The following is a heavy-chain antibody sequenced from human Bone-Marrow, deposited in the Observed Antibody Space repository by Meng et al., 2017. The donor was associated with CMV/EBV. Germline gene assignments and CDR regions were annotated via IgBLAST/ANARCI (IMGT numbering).Heavy chain of an antibody. D-gene: IGHD4-17*01. V-gene: IGHV3-23*01. CDR1: GFTFNTHV. CDR2: IGGRGDSI. J-gene: IGHJ5*02. Sequence: GESLKISCAASGFTFNTHVMSWVRQTPGKGLEWVSDIGGRGDSIFYAESVKGRFTSSRDNSKNTLYLRMNSLTAEDTAVYYCGQDVMTAVTASWGQGTLVTVSS. CDR3: GQDVMTAVTAS.